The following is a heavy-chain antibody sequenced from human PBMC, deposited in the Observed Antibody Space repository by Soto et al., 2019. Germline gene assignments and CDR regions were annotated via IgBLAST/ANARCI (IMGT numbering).Heavy chain of an antibody. Sequence: HGESLKISCKGPGYSFTSYWIGWVRQMPGKGLEWMGIIYPGDSDTRCSPSFQGQVTISADKSISTAYLQWSSLKASDTAMYYCARIGGCSGGSCYSDDAFDIWGQGTMVTVSS. V-gene: IGHV5-51*01. CDR1: GYSFTSYW. J-gene: IGHJ3*02. CDR2: IYPGDSDT. D-gene: IGHD2-15*01. CDR3: ARIGGCSGGSCYSDDAFDI.